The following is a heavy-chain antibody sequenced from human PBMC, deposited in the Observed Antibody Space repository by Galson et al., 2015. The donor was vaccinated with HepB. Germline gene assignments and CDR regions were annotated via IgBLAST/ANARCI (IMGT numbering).Heavy chain of an antibody. J-gene: IGHJ4*02. CDR1: GFTFSSYA. CDR3: ARGGFGDLAYDY. D-gene: IGHD3-10*01. V-gene: IGHV3-64*01. Sequence: SLRLSCAASGFTFSSYAMHWVRQAPGKGLEYVSAISSNGGSTYYANSVKGRFTISRGNSKNTLYLQMGSLRAEDMAVYYCARGGFGDLAYDYWGQGTQVTVSS. CDR2: ISSNGGST.